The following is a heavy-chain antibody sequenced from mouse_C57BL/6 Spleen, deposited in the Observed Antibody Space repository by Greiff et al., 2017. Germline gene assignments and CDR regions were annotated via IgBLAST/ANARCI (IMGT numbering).Heavy chain of an antibody. J-gene: IGHJ4*01. CDR2: IYPGSGST. D-gene: IGHD2-4*01. CDR1: GYTFTSYW. V-gene: IGHV1-55*01. Sequence: QVQLQQPGAELVKPGASVKMSCKASGYTFTSYWITWVKQRPGQGLEWIGDIYPGSGSTNYNEKFKSKATLTVDTSSSTAYMQLSSLTSEDSAVYYGARGPYDYDGDYYAMDYWGQGTSVTVSS. CDR3: ARGPYDYDGDYYAMDY.